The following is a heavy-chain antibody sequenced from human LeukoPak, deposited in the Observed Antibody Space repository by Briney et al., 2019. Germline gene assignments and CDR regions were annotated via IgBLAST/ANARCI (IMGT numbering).Heavy chain of an antibody. J-gene: IGHJ4*02. Sequence: GGSLRLSCAASGFSFSSYNMNWVRQAPGKGLEWVSYISSTTSTIYYADSVKGRFTISRDNAKNSLYLQMNSLRAEDTAVYYCARDIIARGVDYWGQGTLVTVSS. CDR1: GFSFSSYN. CDR3: ARDIIARGVDY. D-gene: IGHD3-10*01. V-gene: IGHV3-48*01. CDR2: ISSTTSTI.